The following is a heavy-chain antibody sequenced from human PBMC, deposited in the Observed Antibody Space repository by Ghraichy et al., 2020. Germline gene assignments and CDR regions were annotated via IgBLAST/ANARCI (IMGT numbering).Heavy chain of an antibody. D-gene: IGHD5-18*01. V-gene: IGHV3-23*01. CDR3: ARGGYSAFDY. CDR2: ISSRGETT. J-gene: IGHJ4*02. Sequence: GSLRLSCAVSGFSFSTSAISWVRQAPGKGLEWVSTISSRGETTYYADSVKGRFTISRDNSENTLYLQMNSLRAEDTAVYFCARGGYSAFDYWGQGTLVTVSS. CDR1: GFSFSTSA.